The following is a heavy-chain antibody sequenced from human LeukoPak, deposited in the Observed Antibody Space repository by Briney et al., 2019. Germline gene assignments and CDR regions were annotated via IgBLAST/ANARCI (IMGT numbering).Heavy chain of an antibody. Sequence: GGSLRLSCAASGFTFSSYDMTWVRQTPGKGLEWVALISRSGGTTYYADSVKGRFTISRDNSKNTLYLQMNSLRAEDTAEYYCAKRGGTESFYYYYYMDVWGKGTTVTVSS. J-gene: IGHJ6*03. CDR1: GFTFSSYD. V-gene: IGHV3-23*01. CDR2: ISRSGGTT. CDR3: AKRGGTESFYYYYYMDV. D-gene: IGHD2-15*01.